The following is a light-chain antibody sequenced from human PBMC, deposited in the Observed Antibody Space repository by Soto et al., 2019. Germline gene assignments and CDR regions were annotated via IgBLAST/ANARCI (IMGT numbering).Light chain of an antibody. CDR2: DVI. J-gene: IGLJ3*02. CDR1: SSDVGGYNY. Sequence: QSALTQPASVSGSPGQSITISCTGTSSDVGGYNYVSWYQQRPGKAPKLIIYDVINRPPGISNRFSGSKSGTTASLTISGLQAEDEADYYCNSFTSSSTLVXGGGTKLTVL. V-gene: IGLV2-14*01. CDR3: NSFTSSSTLV.